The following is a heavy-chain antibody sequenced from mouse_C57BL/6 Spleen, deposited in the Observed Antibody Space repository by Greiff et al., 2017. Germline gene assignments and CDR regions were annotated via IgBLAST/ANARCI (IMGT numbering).Heavy chain of an antibody. CDR3: ASGIENEGYPWFAY. D-gene: IGHD2-3*01. Sequence: QVQLQQSGAELMKPGASVKLSCKATGYTFTGYWIEWVKQRPGHGLEWIGEILPGSGSTNYNEKFKGKATFTADTSSNTAYMQLSSLTTEDSAIXYYASGIENEGYPWFAYWGQGTLVTVSA. J-gene: IGHJ3*01. V-gene: IGHV1-9*01. CDR1: GYTFTGYW. CDR2: ILPGSGST.